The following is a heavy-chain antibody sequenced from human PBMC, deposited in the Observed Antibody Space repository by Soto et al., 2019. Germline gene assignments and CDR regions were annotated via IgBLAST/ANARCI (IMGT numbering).Heavy chain of an antibody. V-gene: IGHV1-58*01. J-gene: IGHJ4*02. CDR2: IVVGSGNT. Sequence: GASVHVSCKASRFTFTSSAVQWVRQARGQRLELIGWIVVGSGNTNYAQKFQERVTITRDMSTSTAYMELSSLRSEDTAVYYCAAGGEITVAADFDYWGQGTLVTVSS. CDR3: AAGGEITVAADFDY. CDR1: RFTFTSSA. D-gene: IGHD6-19*01.